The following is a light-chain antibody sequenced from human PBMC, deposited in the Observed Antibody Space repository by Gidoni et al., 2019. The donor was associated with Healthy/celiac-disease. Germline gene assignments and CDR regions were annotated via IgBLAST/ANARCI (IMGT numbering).Light chain of an antibody. CDR3: QQSYSTPYT. CDR2: AAS. J-gene: IGKJ2*01. CDR1: KRISSY. V-gene: IGKV1-39*01. Sequence: DIQMTQSPSSLSASVGDRVTITCRASKRISSYLNWYQQKPGKAPKRLIYAASRLQSGIPSRFSGSGSGTDFTLTISSLQPKYFATYYCQQSYSTPYTFGQGTKLEIK.